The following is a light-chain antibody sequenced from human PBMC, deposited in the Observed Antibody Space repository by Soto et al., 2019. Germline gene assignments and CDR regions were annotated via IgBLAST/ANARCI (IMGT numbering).Light chain of an antibody. Sequence: EIVLTQAPATLSLSPGERATLSCSASENVRTFVDWYQQKPGQAPRLLIYGASNRATDIPARFSGSGSGTDFTLTISNLEPEDFAVYYCQQHSHWPPWTFGQGSKVDIK. J-gene: IGKJ1*01. CDR2: GAS. V-gene: IGKV3-11*01. CDR1: ENVRTF. CDR3: QQHSHWPPWT.